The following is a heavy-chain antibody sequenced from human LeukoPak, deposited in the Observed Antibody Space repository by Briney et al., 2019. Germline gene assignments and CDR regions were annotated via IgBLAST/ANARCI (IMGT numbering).Heavy chain of an antibody. V-gene: IGHV3-7*04. D-gene: IGHD3-22*01. J-gene: IGHJ4*02. Sequence: GESLKISCAASGFTFSSYDMHWVRQAPGRGLEWVVNINKDGSEQNYVDSVRGRFTISRDNAKNSLSLQMNSLGAEDTAVYYCAGSSSGHDGSGYRPFDYWGQGTLVTVSS. CDR2: INKDGSEQ. CDR3: AGSSSGHDGSGYRPFDY. CDR1: GFTFSSYD.